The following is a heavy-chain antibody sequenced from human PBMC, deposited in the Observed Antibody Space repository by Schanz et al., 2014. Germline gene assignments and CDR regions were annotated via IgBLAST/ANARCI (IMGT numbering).Heavy chain of an antibody. CDR2: TSNDGSFT. V-gene: IGHV3-23*04. Sequence: EVQLVESGGGLVQPGGSLRLSCAASGLTFSNHAMSWVRQAPGKGLVWVSRTSNDGSFTTFADSVKGRFTISRDNSKNTLYLQMNSLRAEDTAVYYCARPIYDLWSGSFDYWGQGTLVTVSS. CDR3: ARPIYDLWSGSFDY. CDR1: GLTFSNHA. D-gene: IGHD3-3*01. J-gene: IGHJ4*02.